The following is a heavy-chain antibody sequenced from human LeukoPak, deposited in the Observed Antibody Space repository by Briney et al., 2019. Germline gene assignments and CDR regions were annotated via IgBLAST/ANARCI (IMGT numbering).Heavy chain of an antibody. V-gene: IGHV3-48*03. CDR1: GFTFSSYE. Sequence: GGSLRLSCAASGFTFSSYEMNWVRQAPGKGLEWVSYISTSGSTIYYADSVKGRFTISRDNAKNSLYLQMNSLRAEDTAVYYCARDPKPYYYDSSGYYSSRWGQGTLVTVPS. CDR3: ARDPKPYYYDSSGYYSSR. D-gene: IGHD3-22*01. J-gene: IGHJ4*02. CDR2: ISTSGSTI.